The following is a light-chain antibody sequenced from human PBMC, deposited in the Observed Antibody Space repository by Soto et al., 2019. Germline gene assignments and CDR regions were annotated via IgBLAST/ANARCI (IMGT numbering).Light chain of an antibody. CDR2: GAS. Sequence: EVVMTQSPATLSVSPGEGATLSCRASQSVNTNLAWYQRKPGQTPRLLIYGASTRATGIPARFSGSRSGTEFTLTISSLQSEDFAVYYCQQYNNWWTFGQGTKVEIK. V-gene: IGKV3-15*01. J-gene: IGKJ1*01. CDR1: QSVNTN. CDR3: QQYNNWWT.